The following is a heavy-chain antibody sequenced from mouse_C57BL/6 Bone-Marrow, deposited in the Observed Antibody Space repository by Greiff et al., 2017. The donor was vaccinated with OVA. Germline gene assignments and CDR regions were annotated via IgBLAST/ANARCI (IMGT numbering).Heavy chain of an antibody. CDR2: ISYDGSN. D-gene: IGHD1-1*01. V-gene: IGHV3-6*01. Sequence: EVKLVESGPGLVKPSQSLSLTCSVTGYSITSGYYWNWIRQFPGNKLEWMGYISYDGSNNYNPSLKNRISITRDTSKNQFFLKLNSVTTEDTATYYCARGEITTVVAPTDWGQGTTLTVSS. CDR3: ARGEITTVVAPTD. J-gene: IGHJ2*01. CDR1: GYSITSGYY.